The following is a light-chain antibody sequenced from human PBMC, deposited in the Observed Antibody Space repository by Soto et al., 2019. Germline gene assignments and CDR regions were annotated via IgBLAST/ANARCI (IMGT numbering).Light chain of an antibody. Sequence: EIEMTQSPATLSLAPGERVTLSCRASESVSTNLAWYQQKAGQAPRLLIYGASTRATGIPARFSGSGSGTEFSLTISSLQSEDFAVYYCQQYNNWPLFSFGQGTKVDIK. CDR1: ESVSTN. V-gene: IGKV3-15*01. J-gene: IGKJ2*03. CDR3: QQYNNWPLFS. CDR2: GAS.